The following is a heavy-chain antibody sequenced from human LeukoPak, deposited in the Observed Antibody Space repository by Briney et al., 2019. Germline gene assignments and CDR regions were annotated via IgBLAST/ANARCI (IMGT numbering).Heavy chain of an antibody. CDR1: GYTFTGYY. Sequence: AGPVKVSCKASGYTFTGYYMHWVRQAPGQGLEWMGWINPNSGGANYAQKFQGRVTMTRDTSISTAYMELSRLRADDTAVYYCARDPSTATFDYWGQGTLVTVSS. CDR2: INPNSGGA. J-gene: IGHJ4*02. V-gene: IGHV1-2*02. CDR3: ARDPSTATFDY. D-gene: IGHD4-17*01.